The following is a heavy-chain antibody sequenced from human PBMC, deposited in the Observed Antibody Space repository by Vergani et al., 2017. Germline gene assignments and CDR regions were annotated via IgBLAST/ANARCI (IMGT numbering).Heavy chain of an antibody. Sequence: EVQLLESGGGSAQPGESLRLSCVASGFTFTAHGLNWVRQAPGKGLEWVSGISGQNFRTHYADSVKGRFTISRDDSKNTVYLHMNSLRPEDTAVYYCARQFWVSQGVGAFETWGRGTEVSVSS. CDR2: ISGQNFRT. D-gene: IGHD3-16*01. CDR3: ARQFWVSQGVGAFET. CDR1: GFTFTAHG. V-gene: IGHV3-23*01. J-gene: IGHJ3*02.